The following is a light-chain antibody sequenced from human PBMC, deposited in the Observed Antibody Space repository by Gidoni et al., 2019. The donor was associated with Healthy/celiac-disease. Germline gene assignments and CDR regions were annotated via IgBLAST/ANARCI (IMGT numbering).Light chain of an antibody. V-gene: IGKV1-5*01. CDR1: QSISSW. CDR3: QQYNSYPYT. Sequence: DIQMTQSPSTPSASVGDRVTITCRASQSISSWLAWYQQKPGKATKLLIYDASSVESGVPSRFSGSGSGTEFTLTISSLQPDYFATYYCQQYNSYPYTFGQGTKLEIK. J-gene: IGKJ2*01. CDR2: DAS.